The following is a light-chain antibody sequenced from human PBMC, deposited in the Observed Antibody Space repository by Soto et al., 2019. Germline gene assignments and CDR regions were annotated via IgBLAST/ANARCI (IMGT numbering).Light chain of an antibody. CDR3: SSYRSSSTYV. Sequence: QSVLTQPPSVSGSPGQSVTISRPGTSSEVGSYNRVSWYQQTPGTAPKLMIYEVNNRPSGVPDRFSGSKSGNTASLTISGLQAEDEADYYCSSYRSSSTYVFGTGTKVTVL. CDR1: SSEVGSYNR. CDR2: EVN. V-gene: IGLV2-18*02. J-gene: IGLJ1*01.